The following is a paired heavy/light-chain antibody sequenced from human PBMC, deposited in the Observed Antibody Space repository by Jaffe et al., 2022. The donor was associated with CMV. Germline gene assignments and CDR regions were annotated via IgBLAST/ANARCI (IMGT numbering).Heavy chain of an antibody. CDR1: GFSLSTSGVG. Sequence: QITLKESGPTLVKPTQTLTLTCTLSGFSLSTSGVGVGWVRQPPGKALEWLGFIYWNDAKRYRPSLKSRLTITKDTSKNQVVLIMTNMDPVDTATYYCAHRRTNCGGDCYSVLDYWGHGTLITVSS. CDR3: AHRRTNCGGDCYSVLDY. CDR2: IYWNDAK. V-gene: IGHV2-5*01. D-gene: IGHD2-21*02. J-gene: IGHJ4*01.
Light chain of an antibody. Sequence: SSELTQDPAVSVALGQTVRITCQGDSLRYYSASWYQQKPGQAPVLVIFDEHNRPSGIPDRFSGSSSGNTASLTVTGAQAEDEADYYCNSRGSSGDHVVFGGGTKLTVL. J-gene: IGLJ2*01. CDR1: SLRYYS. CDR3: NSRGSSGDHVV. CDR2: DEH. V-gene: IGLV3-19*01.